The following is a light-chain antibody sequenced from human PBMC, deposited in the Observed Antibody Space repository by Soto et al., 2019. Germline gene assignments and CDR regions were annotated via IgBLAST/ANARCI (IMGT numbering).Light chain of an antibody. CDR2: EVT. Sequence: QSALTQPASVSGSPGQSITISCTGTGSDVGGYDYVSWYQHHPGKAPKVMIYEVTNRPSGVSNRFSGSKSGSTAPLTISGLLAEDEADYYCSSYTSSSTYVFGTGTKVTVL. CDR3: SSYTSSSTYV. CDR1: GSDVGGYDY. J-gene: IGLJ1*01. V-gene: IGLV2-14*01.